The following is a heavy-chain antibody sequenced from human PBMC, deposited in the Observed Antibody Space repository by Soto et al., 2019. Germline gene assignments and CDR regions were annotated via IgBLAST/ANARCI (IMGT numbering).Heavy chain of an antibody. CDR1: GFTFSSYG. CDR2: IWYDGSNK. CDR3: ARDLSYDSSGSFDY. V-gene: IGHV3-33*01. J-gene: IGHJ4*02. D-gene: IGHD3-22*01. Sequence: QVQLVESGGGVVQPGRSLRLSCAASGFTFSSYGMHWVRQAPGKGLEWVAVIWYDGSNKYYADTVKGRITISRDNSKNPLYLQMNSMRAEDTAVYYCARDLSYDSSGSFDYWGQGTLVTVSS.